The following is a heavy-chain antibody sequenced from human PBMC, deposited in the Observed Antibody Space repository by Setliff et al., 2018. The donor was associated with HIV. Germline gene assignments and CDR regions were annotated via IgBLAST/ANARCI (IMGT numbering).Heavy chain of an antibody. J-gene: IGHJ4*02. V-gene: IGHV4-31*02. D-gene: IGHD6-6*01. CDR2: IFHSGDT. CDR1: GGSISSGGYY. CDR3: ATRPRIAARPFDY. Sequence: VSGGSISSGGYYWHWIRQHPEKALEWIGYIFHSGDTYYNPSLKSRISMSVDTSKNQFSLELTSLTAADTAVYYCATRPRIAARPFDYWGQGMLVTVSS.